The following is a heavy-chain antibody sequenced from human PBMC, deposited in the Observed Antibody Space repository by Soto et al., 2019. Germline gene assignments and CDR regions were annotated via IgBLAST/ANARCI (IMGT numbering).Heavy chain of an antibody. CDR3: ASLQAGSYIPWGVDYYGMDF. Sequence: EVQLVESGGGLVQPGGSLRLSCAASGFTVSSNYMSWVRQAPGKGQEWVSVIYSGGSTYYADSLKGRFTISRHNSKNTLYLQMNSLRAEDTAVYYCASLQAGSYIPWGVDYYGMDFWGQGTTVTVSS. CDR2: IYSGGST. J-gene: IGHJ6*02. D-gene: IGHD3-10*01. V-gene: IGHV3-53*04. CDR1: GFTVSSNY.